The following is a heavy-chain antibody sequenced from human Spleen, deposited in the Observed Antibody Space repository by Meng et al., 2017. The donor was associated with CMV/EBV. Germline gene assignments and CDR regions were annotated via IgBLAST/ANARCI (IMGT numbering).Heavy chain of an antibody. D-gene: IGHD4/OR15-4a*01. J-gene: IGHJ4*02. V-gene: IGHV3-21*01. Sequence: GGSLRLSCAASGFTFNTYMMNWVRQAPGKGLEWVSAINSKSQYIYYADSVKGRFTISRDNAKNSLYLHMNSLRVDDTAVYYCATKARDYAAKGDFYYFDYWGQGTLVTVSS. CDR1: GFTFNTYM. CDR3: ATKARDYAAKGDFYYFDY. CDR2: INSKSQYI.